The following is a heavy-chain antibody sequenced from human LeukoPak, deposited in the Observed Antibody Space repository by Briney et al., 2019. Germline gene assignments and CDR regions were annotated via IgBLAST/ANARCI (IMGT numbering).Heavy chain of an antibody. V-gene: IGHV1-69-2*01. CDR3: ATDAGHCSSIGCDPRPLDY. Sequence: ATVKISCKASGYTFTYYYMYWVRQVSGKGLEWMGRVDPEDGETIIAEKFRGRVTISADTSTDTAYMELNSLRPEDTAIYFCATDAGHCSSIGCDPRPLDYWGQGTLVTVSS. CDR2: VDPEDGET. J-gene: IGHJ4*02. CDR1: GYTFTYYY. D-gene: IGHD2-2*01.